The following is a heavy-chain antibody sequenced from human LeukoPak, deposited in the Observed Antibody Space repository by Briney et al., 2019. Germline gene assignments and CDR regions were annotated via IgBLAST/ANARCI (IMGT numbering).Heavy chain of an antibody. V-gene: IGHV4-59*01. J-gene: IGHJ4*02. CDR2: IHYSGST. D-gene: IGHD5-24*01. CDR1: GGSISSSY. CDR3: ARYHSIKVTFDY. Sequence: PSETLSLTCPVSGGSISSSYWGWIRQPPGKGLEWIGYIHYSGSTNYNPSLKSRVTISLDSSKNQFSLKLSSVTAADTAVYYCARYHSIKVTFDYWGQGTLVTVSS.